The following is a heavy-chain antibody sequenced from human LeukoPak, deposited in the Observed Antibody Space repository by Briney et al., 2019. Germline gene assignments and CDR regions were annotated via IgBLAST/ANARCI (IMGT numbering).Heavy chain of an antibody. D-gene: IGHD2-2*01. CDR2: INPNSGGT. V-gene: IGHV1-2*04. CDR3: ARDVQGIVVVPAAFDY. CDR1: GYTFTGYY. Sequence: GASVKVSCKASGYTFTGYYMHWVRQAPGQGLEWMGWINPNSGGTNYAQKFQGWVTMTRDTSISTAYMELSRLRSDDTAVYYCARDVQGIVVVPAAFDYWGQGTLVTVSS. J-gene: IGHJ4*02.